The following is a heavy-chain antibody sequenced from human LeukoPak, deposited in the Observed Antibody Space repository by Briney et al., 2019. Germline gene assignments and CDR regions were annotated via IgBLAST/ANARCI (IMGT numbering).Heavy chain of an antibody. CDR1: GFTFSNAW. Sequence: GGSLRLSCAASGFTFSNAWMSWVRQAPGKGLEWVGRIKSKADGGTTDYAAPVKGRFTISRDDSKNTLYLQMNSLKTEDTAVYYCTTAPYYYDSSGYPGDPWGQGTLVTVSS. CDR2: IKSKADGGTT. V-gene: IGHV3-15*01. CDR3: TTAPYYYDSSGYPGDP. J-gene: IGHJ5*02. D-gene: IGHD3-22*01.